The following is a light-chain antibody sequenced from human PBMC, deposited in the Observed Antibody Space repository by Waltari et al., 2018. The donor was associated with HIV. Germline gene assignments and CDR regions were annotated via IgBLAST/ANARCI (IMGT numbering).Light chain of an antibody. CDR2: WAS. CDR3: QQYYSSPPT. Sequence: DIVMTQSPDSLAVSLGERATINCKSSQSVLYSSSNKNYLAWYQQKPGQPPKLLIYWASTRESGVPDRFSGSGSGTDFTFTISSLQAEDVAVYYCQQYYSSPPTFGQGTKVEIK. V-gene: IGKV4-1*01. CDR1: QSVLYSSSNKNY. J-gene: IGKJ1*01.